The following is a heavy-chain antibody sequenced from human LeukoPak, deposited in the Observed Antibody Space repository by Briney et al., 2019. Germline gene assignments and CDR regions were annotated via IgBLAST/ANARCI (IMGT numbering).Heavy chain of an antibody. CDR3: ARDGIVVVTATFDY. CDR1: GFTFSGSA. J-gene: IGHJ4*02. CDR2: IRSKANSYAT. V-gene: IGHV3-73*01. Sequence: PGGSLRLSCAASGFTFSGSAMHWVRQASGKGLEWVGRIRSKANSYATAYAASVKGRFTISRDDSKNTAYLQMNSLKTEDAAVYYCARDGIVVVTATFDYWGQGTLVTVSS. D-gene: IGHD2-21*02.